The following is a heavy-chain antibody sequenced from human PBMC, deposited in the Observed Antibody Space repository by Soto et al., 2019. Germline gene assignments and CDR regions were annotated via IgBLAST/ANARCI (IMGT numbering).Heavy chain of an antibody. CDR1: GGSFSGYY. J-gene: IGHJ3*02. D-gene: IGHD3-10*01. CDR2: IDHSGYT. V-gene: IGHV4-34*01. Sequence: SETLSLTCAVYGGSFSGYYWNWIRQPPGKGLEWIGEIDHSGYTNYNPSLKSRVTISVDTSKNQFSLRLTSVTAADTAVYYCARDRPTMVRGGYHDAFDIWGQGTMVTVSS. CDR3: ARDRPTMVRGGYHDAFDI.